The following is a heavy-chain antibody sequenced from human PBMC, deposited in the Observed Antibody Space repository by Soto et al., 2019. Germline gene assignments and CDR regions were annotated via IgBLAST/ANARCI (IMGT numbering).Heavy chain of an antibody. V-gene: IGHV4-30-4*01. CDR2: IYYSGST. CDR3: ARDKRFLEWLQGDHYHYGMDV. CDR1: GGSISSGDYY. J-gene: IGHJ6*02. D-gene: IGHD3-3*01. Sequence: QVQLQESGPGLVKPSQTLSLTCTVSGGSISSGDYYWSWIRQPPGKGLEWIGYIYYSGSTYYNPSLKSRVTISVDTSKNQFSLKLSSVTAADTAVYYCARDKRFLEWLQGDHYHYGMDVWGQGTTVTVSS.